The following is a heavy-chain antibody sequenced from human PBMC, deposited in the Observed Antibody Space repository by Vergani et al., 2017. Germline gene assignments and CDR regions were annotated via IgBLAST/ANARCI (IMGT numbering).Heavy chain of an antibody. CDR3: AKEVITIFGVVTTYFDY. CDR1: GFTFSSYA. Sequence: EVKLLESGGGLVQPGGSLRLSCAASGFTFSSYAMSWVRQATGKGLEWVSAISGSGGSTYYADSVKGRFTISRDNSKNTLYLQMNSVRAEDTAVYYCAKEVITIFGVVTTYFDYWGQGTLVTVSS. D-gene: IGHD3-3*01. CDR2: ISGSGGST. V-gene: IGHV3-23*01. J-gene: IGHJ4*02.